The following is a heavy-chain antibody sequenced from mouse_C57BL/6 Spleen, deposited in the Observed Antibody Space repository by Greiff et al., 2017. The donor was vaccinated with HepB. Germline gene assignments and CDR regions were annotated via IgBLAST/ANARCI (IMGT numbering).Heavy chain of an antibody. CDR3: ARGELTGTTWFAY. V-gene: IGHV1-69*01. D-gene: IGHD4-1*01. J-gene: IGHJ3*01. Sequence: VQLQHPGAELVMPGASVKLSCKASGYTFTSYWMHWVKQRPGQGLEWIGEIDPSDSYTNYNQKFKGKSTLTVDKSSSTAYMQLSSLTSEDSAVYYCARGELTGTTWFAYWGQGTLVTVSA. CDR2: IDPSDSYT. CDR1: GYTFTSYW.